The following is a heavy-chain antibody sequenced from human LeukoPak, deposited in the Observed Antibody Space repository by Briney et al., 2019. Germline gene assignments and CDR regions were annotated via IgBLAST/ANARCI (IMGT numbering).Heavy chain of an antibody. Sequence: GASVKVSCKASGYTFTSYYMHWVRQAPGQGLEWMGIINPSGGSTSYAQKFQGRVTMTRDTSTSTVYMELSSLRSGDTAVYYCASQGQPATSFDYWGQGTLVTVSS. V-gene: IGHV1-46*01. CDR3: ASQGQPATSFDY. CDR2: INPSGGST. J-gene: IGHJ4*02. D-gene: IGHD2-2*01. CDR1: GYTFTSYY.